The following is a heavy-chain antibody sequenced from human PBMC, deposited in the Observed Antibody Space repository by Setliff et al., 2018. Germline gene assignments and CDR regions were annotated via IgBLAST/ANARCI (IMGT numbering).Heavy chain of an antibody. J-gene: IGHJ2*01. CDR1: GFTFDDFG. D-gene: IGHD4-4*01. CDR2: ISWNSGSI. CDR3: AKDMTRITVTTLDWYFDV. Sequence: PGGSLRLSCAASGFTFDDFGMSWVRQAPGKGLEWVSYISWNSGSIGYGDSVKGRFTISRDNAKNSLYLQMNSLRAEDTAFYYCAKDMTRITVTTLDWYFDVWGRGTLVTVSS. V-gene: IGHV3-9*01.